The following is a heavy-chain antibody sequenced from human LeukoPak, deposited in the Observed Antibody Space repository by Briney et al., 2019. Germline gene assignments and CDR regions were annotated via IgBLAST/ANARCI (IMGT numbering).Heavy chain of an antibody. CDR1: GYTFTGYY. V-gene: IGHV1-46*01. J-gene: IGHJ4*02. D-gene: IGHD6-6*01. CDR2: INPSGGST. CDR3: ARGTQISIAARPPLLSVFDY. Sequence: GASVKVSCKASGYTFTGYYMHWVRQAPGQGLEWMGIINPSGGSTSYAQKFQGRVTMTRDMSTSTVYMELSSLRSEDTAVYYCARGTQISIAARPPLLSVFDYWGQGTLVTVSS.